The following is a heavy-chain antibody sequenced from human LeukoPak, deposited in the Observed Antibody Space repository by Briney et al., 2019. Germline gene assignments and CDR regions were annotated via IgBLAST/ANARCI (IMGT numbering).Heavy chain of an antibody. CDR2: ISYDGSNK. Sequence: GSLRLSCAASGFTFSSYGMHWVRQAPGKGLEWVAVISYDGSNKYYADSVKGRFTISRDNSKNTLYLQMNSLRAEDTAVYFCAQQIDTYSSGWSGSEFFRHWGRGTLVTVSS. CDR1: GFTFSSYG. D-gene: IGHD6-19*01. V-gene: IGHV3-30*18. J-gene: IGHJ1*01. CDR3: AQQIDTYSSGWSGSEFFRH.